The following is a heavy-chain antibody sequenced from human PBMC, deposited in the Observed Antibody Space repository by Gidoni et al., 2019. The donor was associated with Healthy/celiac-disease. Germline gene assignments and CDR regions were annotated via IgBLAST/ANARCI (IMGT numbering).Heavy chain of an antibody. Sequence: QVQLVESGGGLVKPGGSLRLSCAASGFTFSDYYMSWIRQAPGKGLEWVSYISSSSSYTNYADSVKGRFTISRDNAKNSLYLQMNSLRAEDTAVYYCARVQVPAAISYYYYYMDVWGKGTTVTVSS. CDR1: GFTFSDYY. D-gene: IGHD2-2*02. CDR2: ISSSSSYT. J-gene: IGHJ6*03. CDR3: ARVQVPAAISYYYYYMDV. V-gene: IGHV3-11*06.